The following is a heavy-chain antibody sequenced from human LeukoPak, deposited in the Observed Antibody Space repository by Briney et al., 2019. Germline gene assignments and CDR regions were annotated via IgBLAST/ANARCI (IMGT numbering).Heavy chain of an antibody. CDR1: GGSMSSYY. J-gene: IGHJ4*02. D-gene: IGHD3-22*01. CDR3: ARVFHDSSGYPLDY. CDR2: TYYSGNT. Sequence: SEALSLTCTVSGGSMSSYYWSWIRQPPGKGLEWIGYTYYSGNTNYNPSLKSRVTISVDTSKNQFSLKVSSVTAADTAVYYCARVFHDSSGYPLDYWGQGTLVTVSS. V-gene: IGHV4-59*01.